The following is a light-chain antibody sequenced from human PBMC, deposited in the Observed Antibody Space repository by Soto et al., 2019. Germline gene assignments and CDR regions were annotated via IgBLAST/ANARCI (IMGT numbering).Light chain of an antibody. V-gene: IGKV1-39*01. J-gene: IGKJ1*01. CDR2: AAS. CDR3: QQSYTTPIT. CDR1: QSIKNY. Sequence: DIQMTQSPSSLSASVGDRVTITCRASQSIKNYLNWYQQKPGKAPKLLNYAASSLQSGVPSRFSGSGCGKDFTLTISSLQPEDFATYYCQQSYTTPITFGPGTKVEIK.